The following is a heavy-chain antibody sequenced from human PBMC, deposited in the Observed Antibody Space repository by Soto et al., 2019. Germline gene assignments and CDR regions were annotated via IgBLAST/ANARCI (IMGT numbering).Heavy chain of an antibody. D-gene: IGHD2-2*01. J-gene: IGHJ3*02. CDR2: ISSNGGST. CDR1: GFTFSSYA. Sequence: GGSLRLSCAASGFTFSSYAMHWVRQAPGKGLEYVSAISSNGGSTYYANSVKGRFTISRDNSKNTLYLQMGSLGAEDMAVYYCARDGGELGYCSSTSCPPGAFDIWGQGTMVTVSS. CDR3: ARDGGELGYCSSTSCPPGAFDI. V-gene: IGHV3-64*01.